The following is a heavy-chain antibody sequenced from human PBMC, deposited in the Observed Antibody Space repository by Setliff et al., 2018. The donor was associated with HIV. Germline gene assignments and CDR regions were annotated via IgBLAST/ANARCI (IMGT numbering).Heavy chain of an antibody. Sequence: SETLSLTCAVSGFSISSGHYWGWIRQPPGKGLEWIGSIYHSGSTYYSPSLKSRVTISVDTSKNQFSLKLTSVTAADTAVYHCARDPRGDYGDYHFDFWGHGILVTVSA. CDR2: IYHSGST. V-gene: IGHV4-38-2*02. CDR3: ARDPRGDYGDYHFDF. CDR1: GFSISSGHY. J-gene: IGHJ4*01. D-gene: IGHD4-17*01.